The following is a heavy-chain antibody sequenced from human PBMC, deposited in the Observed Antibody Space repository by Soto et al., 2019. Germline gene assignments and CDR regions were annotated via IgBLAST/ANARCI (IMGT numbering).Heavy chain of an antibody. J-gene: IGHJ4*02. CDR2: ISDYNGHT. V-gene: IGHV1-18*01. CDR3: ARGRTWGARDFDY. D-gene: IGHD3-16*01. CDR1: GYSFNTYA. Sequence: QVQLVQSGGEVKRPGASVRVSCKASGYSFNTYAISWVRQAPGQGLEWMGWISDYNGHTDYAQKFQARVTMTTDTSTNTVSMELRGLKSDDTAVYYCARGRTWGARDFDYWGQGTLVTVSS.